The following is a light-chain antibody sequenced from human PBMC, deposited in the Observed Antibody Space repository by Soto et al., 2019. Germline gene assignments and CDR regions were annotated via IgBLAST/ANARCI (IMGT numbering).Light chain of an antibody. Sequence: IQMPQSPSSVSASVGDRVTITCRASLSISTLLAWYRQKPGKAPEFLIYAASSLQSGVPSRISGSGSGTDFTLTIRSLQPEDLATYYCQQTNSPYTFGQGTKVEI. J-gene: IGKJ2*01. CDR2: AAS. CDR1: LSISTL. V-gene: IGKV1-12*01. CDR3: QQTNSPYT.